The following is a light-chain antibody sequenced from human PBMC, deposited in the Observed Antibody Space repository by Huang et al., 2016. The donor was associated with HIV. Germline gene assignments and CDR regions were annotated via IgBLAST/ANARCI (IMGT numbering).Light chain of an antibody. CDR1: QGIRNS. Sequence: DIQMTQSPLSLSASVGDRVTITCQASQGIRNSLAWYQQKPGKAPKLLVYAASRLESGVPSWFSGRGSGTNFNHTISSLQPEDFATYYCQQYHSSWTFGQGTKVEIK. V-gene: IGKV1-NL1*01. CDR3: QQYHSSWT. CDR2: AAS. J-gene: IGKJ1*01.